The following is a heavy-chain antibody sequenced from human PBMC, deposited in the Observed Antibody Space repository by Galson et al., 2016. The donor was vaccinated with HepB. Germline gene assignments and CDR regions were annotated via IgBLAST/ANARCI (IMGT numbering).Heavy chain of an antibody. V-gene: IGHV3-48*01. CDR1: GFSFSSYS. CDR2: ITGSGTTM. J-gene: IGHJ4*02. CDR3: ARDGGYNYGFPYDY. Sequence: LRLSCAASGFSFSSYSMSWVRQAPGKGLEWISHITGSGTTMYYADSVKGRFTISRDNGNNSLYLQMNSLRAEDTAVYYCARDGGYNYGFPYDYWGQGALVTVSS. D-gene: IGHD5-18*01.